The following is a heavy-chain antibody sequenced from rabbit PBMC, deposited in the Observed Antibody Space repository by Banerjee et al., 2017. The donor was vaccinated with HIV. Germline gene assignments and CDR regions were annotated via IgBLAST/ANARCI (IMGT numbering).Heavy chain of an antibody. Sequence: QEQLEESGGGLVKPGASLTLTCTASGFSFSSSYWICWVRQAPGKGLEWIACIDAGSSGSTYYASWAKGRFTISKTSSTTVTLQMSSLTAADTATYFCARLVAGGSYFFNLWGPGTLVTVS. CDR2: IDAGSSGST. V-gene: IGHV1S45*01. CDR3: ARLVAGGSYFFNL. J-gene: IGHJ4*01. CDR1: GFSFSSSYW. D-gene: IGHD8-1*01.